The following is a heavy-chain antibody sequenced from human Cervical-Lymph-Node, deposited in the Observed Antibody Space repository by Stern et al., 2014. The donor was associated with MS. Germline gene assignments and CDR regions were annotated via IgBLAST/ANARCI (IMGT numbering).Heavy chain of an antibody. V-gene: IGHV3-9*01. CDR2: ISWNSGAI. Sequence: EVQLVESGGGLVQSGGSPRILWAGFGFKFDDNDMRGGLQSPAKGLEGGAGISWNSGAIAYSASVKGRFTISRDNAKNSLFLQMNSLRPEDTALYYCVKDVDSSIAVSFDYWGQGTQVTVSP. J-gene: IGHJ4*02. D-gene: IGHD6-19*01. CDR3: VKDVDSSIAVSFDY. CDR1: GFKFDDND.